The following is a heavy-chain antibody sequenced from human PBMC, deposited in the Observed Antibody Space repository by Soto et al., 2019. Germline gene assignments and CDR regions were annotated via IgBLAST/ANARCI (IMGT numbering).Heavy chain of an antibody. CDR2: IIPVLLSP. CDR1: GGTFSRSA. Sequence: QGQLVQSGAEVKKPGSSVKVACKASGGTFSRSAISWVRQATGQGLEWMGTIIPVLLSPQNAQKFQGRVTIPAAASTTTASMQLANLTSDATAVSFCARDSTVTNAFEYGGPGSLVIGSS. V-gene: IGHV1-69*11. J-gene: IGHJ4*02. CDR3: ARDSTVTNAFEY. D-gene: IGHD4-17*01.